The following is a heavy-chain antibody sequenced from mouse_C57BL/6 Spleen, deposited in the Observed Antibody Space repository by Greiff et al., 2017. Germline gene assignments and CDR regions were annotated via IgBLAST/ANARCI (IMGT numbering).Heavy chain of an antibody. J-gene: IGHJ4*01. D-gene: IGHD2-4*01. V-gene: IGHV5-9-1*02. CDR1: GFTFSSYA. Sequence: EVKVEESGEGLVKPGGSLKLSCAASGFTFSSYAMSWVRQTPEKRLEWVAYISSGGDYIYYADTVKGRFTISRDNARNTLYLQMSSLKSEDTAMYYCTRDDYEYYYAMDYWGQGTSVTVSS. CDR2: ISSGGDYI. CDR3: TRDDYEYYYAMDY.